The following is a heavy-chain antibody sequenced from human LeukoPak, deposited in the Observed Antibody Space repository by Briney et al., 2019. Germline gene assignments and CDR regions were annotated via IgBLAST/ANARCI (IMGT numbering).Heavy chain of an antibody. CDR2: ISAYNGNT. Sequence: ASVKVSCKASGYTFTSYGISWVRRAPGQGLEWMGWISAYNGNTNYAQKLQGRVTMTTDTSTSTAYMELRSLRSDDTAVYYCARVAWFGELLGYWGQGTLVTVSS. D-gene: IGHD3-10*01. CDR3: ARVAWFGELLGY. CDR1: GYTFTSYG. V-gene: IGHV1-18*04. J-gene: IGHJ4*02.